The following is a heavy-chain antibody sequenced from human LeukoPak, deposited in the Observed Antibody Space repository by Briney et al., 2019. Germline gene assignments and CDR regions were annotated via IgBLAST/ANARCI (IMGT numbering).Heavy chain of an antibody. CDR3: ARGGPYYYGSGSYEY. Sequence: SETLSLTCAVYGGSFSGYYWSWIRQPPGKGLEWIGEINHSGSTNYNPSLKSRVTISVDTSKNQFSLKLSSVTAADTAVYYCARGGPYYYGSGSYEYWGQGTLVTVSS. J-gene: IGHJ4*02. CDR2: INHSGST. CDR1: GGSFSGYY. V-gene: IGHV4-34*01. D-gene: IGHD3-10*01.